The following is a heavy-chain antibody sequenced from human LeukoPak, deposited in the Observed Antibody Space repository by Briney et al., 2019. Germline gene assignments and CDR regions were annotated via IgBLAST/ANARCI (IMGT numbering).Heavy chain of an antibody. Sequence: ASVKVSCKASGGTFSSYAISWVRQAPGQGLEWMGGIIPIFGTANYAQKFQGRVTITADESTSTAYMELSSLRAEDTDVYYCAREEVMTTVSTFDYWGQGTLVTVSS. CDR1: GGTFSSYA. V-gene: IGHV1-69*13. CDR3: AREEVMTTVSTFDY. D-gene: IGHD4-17*01. J-gene: IGHJ4*02. CDR2: IIPIFGTA.